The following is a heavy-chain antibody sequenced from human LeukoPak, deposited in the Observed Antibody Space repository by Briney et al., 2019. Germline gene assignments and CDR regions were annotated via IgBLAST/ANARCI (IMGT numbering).Heavy chain of an antibody. D-gene: IGHD3-10*01. V-gene: IGHV3-74*01. CDR1: GFSFSSYW. CDR3: ARESYASGSYYWDY. CDR2: DGRST. Sequence: GGSLRLPCVASGFSFSSYWMHWVRQAPGKGLEWVSRDGRSTNYADSVKGRFIVSRDNAKNTLHLQMNSLRAEDTAVYYCARESYASGSYYWDYWGQGTLVTVSS. J-gene: IGHJ4*02.